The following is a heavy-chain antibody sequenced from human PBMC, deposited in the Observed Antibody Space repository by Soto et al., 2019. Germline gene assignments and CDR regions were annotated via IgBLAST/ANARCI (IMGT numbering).Heavy chain of an antibody. Sequence: QVQLVQSGAEVKKPGASVRVSCKTSGYTFINYGITWVRQAPGQGLEWMGLLSAYNGDTSSSEKLQDRFTMTTDTSTNIVYMDLRSLTSDDTAVYYCARWSAIVGGAEALDVWGQGTMVIVSS. CDR3: ARWSAIVGGAEALDV. CDR1: GYTFINYG. D-gene: IGHD1-26*01. J-gene: IGHJ3*01. V-gene: IGHV1-18*01. CDR2: LSAYNGDT.